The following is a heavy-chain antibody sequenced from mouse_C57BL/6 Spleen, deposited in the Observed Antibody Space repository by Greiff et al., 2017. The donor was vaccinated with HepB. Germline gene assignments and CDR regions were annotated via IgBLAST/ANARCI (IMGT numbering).Heavy chain of an antibody. Sequence: EVQRVESGGGLVQPGASLRLSCAASGFTFTDYYMSWVRQPPGKAPEWLALIGNKANGYTTEYTASVKGRFTISRDNSQNILYLQMNTLRAEDSATYYCVKAVSSFTTVDYFDYWGQGTTLTVSS. CDR3: VKAVSSFTTVDYFDY. J-gene: IGHJ2*01. V-gene: IGHV7-4*01. CDR2: IGNKANGYTT. D-gene: IGHD1-1*01. CDR1: GFTFTDYY.